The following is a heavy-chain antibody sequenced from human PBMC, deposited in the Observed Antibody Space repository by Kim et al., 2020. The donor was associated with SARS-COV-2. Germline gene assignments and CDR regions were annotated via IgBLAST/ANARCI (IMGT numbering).Heavy chain of an antibody. D-gene: IGHD6-19*01. V-gene: IGHV4-30-2*04. CDR3: ARAGIAVAGNDY. Sequence: YYNPSLKSRVTISVDTSKNQFSLKLSSVTAADTAVYYCARAGIAVAGNDYWGQGTLVTVSS. J-gene: IGHJ4*02.